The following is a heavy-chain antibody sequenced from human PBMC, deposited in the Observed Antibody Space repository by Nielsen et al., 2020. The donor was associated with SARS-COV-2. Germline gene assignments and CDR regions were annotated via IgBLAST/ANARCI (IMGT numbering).Heavy chain of an antibody. Sequence: GGSLRLSCAASGFTFSSYWMSWVRQAPGKGLEWVAVISYDGSNKYYADSVKGRFTISRDNSKNTLYLQMNSLRAEDTAVYYCAAELLPVYGMDVWGQGTTVTVSS. J-gene: IGHJ6*02. V-gene: IGHV3-30-3*01. CDR1: GFTFSSYW. CDR3: AAELLPVYGMDV. D-gene: IGHD1-26*01. CDR2: ISYDGSNK.